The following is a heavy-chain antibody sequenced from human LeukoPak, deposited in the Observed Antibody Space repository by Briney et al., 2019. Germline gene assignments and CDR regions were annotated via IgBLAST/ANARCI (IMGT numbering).Heavy chain of an antibody. Sequence: GGSLRLSCAASGFTFSSYGMHWVRQAPGKGLEWVAFIRYDGSNKYYADSVKGRFTISRDNSKNTLYLQMNSLRAEDTAVYYCAKAYCSSTSCYSYYYYYYYMDVWGKGTTVTVSS. CDR2: IRYDGSNK. CDR3: AKAYCSSTSCYSYYYYYYYMDV. D-gene: IGHD2-2*01. V-gene: IGHV3-30*02. CDR1: GFTFSSYG. J-gene: IGHJ6*03.